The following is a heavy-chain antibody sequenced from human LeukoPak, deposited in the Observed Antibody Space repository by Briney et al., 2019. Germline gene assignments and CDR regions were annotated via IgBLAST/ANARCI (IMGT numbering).Heavy chain of an antibody. CDR2: ISAYNGYT. CDR3: ARHRISSSWYPMGFQH. Sequence: ASVKVSCKASGYTFTSYGISWVRQAPGQGLEWMGWISAYNGYTNYAQKLQGRVTMTTDTSTSTAYMELRSLRSDDTAVYYCARHRISSSWYPMGFQHWGQGTLVTVSS. J-gene: IGHJ1*01. V-gene: IGHV1-18*01. CDR1: GYTFTSYG. D-gene: IGHD6-13*01.